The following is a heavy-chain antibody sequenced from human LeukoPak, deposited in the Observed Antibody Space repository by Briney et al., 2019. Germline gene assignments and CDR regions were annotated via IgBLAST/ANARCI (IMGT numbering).Heavy chain of an antibody. V-gene: IGHV4-4*02. J-gene: IGHJ5*02. CDR2: IYHSGRT. Sequence: SETLSLTCAVSGGSISSSNWWSWVRQPPGKGLEWIGSIYHSGRTFYNPSLKSRVTISVDTSKNQFSLKLSSVTAADTAVYYCARSRGDEDNWFDPWGQGTLVTVSS. CDR3: ARSRGDEDNWFDP. CDR1: GGSISSSNW.